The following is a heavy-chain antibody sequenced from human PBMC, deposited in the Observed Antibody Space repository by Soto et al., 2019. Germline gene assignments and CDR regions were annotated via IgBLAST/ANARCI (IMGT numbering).Heavy chain of an antibody. CDR2: IYYSGST. CDR3: ARDYCSGGSCYRDWLDP. Sequence: SETLSLTCTVSGGSISSYYWSWIRQPPGKGLEWIGYIYYSGSTNYNPSLKSRVTISVDTSKNQFSLKLSSVTAADTAVYYCARDYCSGGSCYRDWLDPCGQGPLVTVYS. CDR1: GGSISSYY. D-gene: IGHD2-15*01. J-gene: IGHJ5*02. V-gene: IGHV4-59*01.